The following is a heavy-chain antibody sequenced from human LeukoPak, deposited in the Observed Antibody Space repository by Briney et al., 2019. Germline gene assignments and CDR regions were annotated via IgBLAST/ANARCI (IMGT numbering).Heavy chain of an antibody. Sequence: GSSVKVSCKASGGTFSSYAISWVRQAPGQGPEWMGRIIPILGIANYAQKFQGGVTITADKSTSTAYMELSSLRSEDTAVYYCARCRRDGYNYHDDYWGQGTLVTVSS. CDR2: IIPILGIA. V-gene: IGHV1-69*04. J-gene: IGHJ4*02. D-gene: IGHD5-24*01. CDR1: GGTFSSYA. CDR3: ARCRRDGYNYHDDY.